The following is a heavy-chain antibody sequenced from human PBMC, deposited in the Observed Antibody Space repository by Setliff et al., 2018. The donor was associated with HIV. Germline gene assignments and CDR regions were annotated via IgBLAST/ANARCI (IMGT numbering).Heavy chain of an antibody. CDR3: TRDYAYDWNSVMDV. CDR2: ISSSSTYI. CDR1: GFAFSSYS. Sequence: GGSLRLSCAASGFAFSSYSMNWVRQAPGKGLEWVSSISSSSTYIYYADSLKGRFTISRDNAKNSLYLQMNSLKAEDTAVYYCTRDYAYDWNSVMDVWGKGTTVTAP. V-gene: IGHV3-21*01. J-gene: IGHJ6*03. D-gene: IGHD1-7*01.